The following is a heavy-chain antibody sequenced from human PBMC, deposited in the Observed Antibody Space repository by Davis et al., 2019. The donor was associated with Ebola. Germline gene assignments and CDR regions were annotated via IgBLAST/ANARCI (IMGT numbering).Heavy chain of an antibody. V-gene: IGHV1-69*13. Sequence: SVKVSCKASGGTFSSYAISWVRQAPGQGLEWMGGIIPIFGTANYAQKFPGRVTITADESTSTAYMELSSLKSEDTAVYYCARSGVPAAIHGYGWFDPWGQGTLVTVSS. D-gene: IGHD2-2*01. CDR3: ARSGVPAAIHGYGWFDP. CDR1: GGTFSSYA. CDR2: IIPIFGTA. J-gene: IGHJ5*02.